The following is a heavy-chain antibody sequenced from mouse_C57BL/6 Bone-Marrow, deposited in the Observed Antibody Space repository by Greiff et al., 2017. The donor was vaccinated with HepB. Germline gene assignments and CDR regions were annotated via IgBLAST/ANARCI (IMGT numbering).Heavy chain of an antibody. V-gene: IGHV5-16*01. CDR2: INYDGSST. D-gene: IGHD1-1*01. J-gene: IGHJ1*03. CDR1: GFTFSDYY. CDR3: ARDRNYYGSSYWYFDV. Sequence: EVKVVESEGGLVQPGSSMKLSCTASGFTFSDYYMAWVRQVPEKGLEWVANINYDGSSTYYPDSLKSRFIISRDNAKNILYLQMSSLKSEDTATYYCARDRNYYGSSYWYFDVWGTGTTVTVSS.